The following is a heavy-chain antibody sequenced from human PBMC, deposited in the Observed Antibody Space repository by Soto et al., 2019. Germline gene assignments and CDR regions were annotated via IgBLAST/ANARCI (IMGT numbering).Heavy chain of an antibody. V-gene: IGHV3-15*01. J-gene: IGHJ6*02. CDR2: IKSKTDGGTT. CDR3: TTDPHDSSGYYHEYYYYGMDV. CDR1: GFTFSNAW. D-gene: IGHD3-22*01. Sequence: PGGSLRLSCAASGFTFSNAWMSWVRQAPGKGLEWVGRIKSKTDGGTTDYAAPVKGRFTISRDDSKNTLYLQMNSLKTEDTAVYYCTTDPHDSSGYYHEYYYYGMDVWGQGTTVTV.